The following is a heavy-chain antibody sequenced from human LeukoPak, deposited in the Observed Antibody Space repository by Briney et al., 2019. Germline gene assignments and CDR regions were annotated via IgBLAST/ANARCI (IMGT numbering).Heavy chain of an antibody. CDR2: IFSGGTT. CDR1: GFTVSSNY. Sequence: PGGSLRLSCAASGFTVSSNYMSWVRQAPGKGLEWVSVIFSGGTTYYADSVKGRFTISRDNPKTTLFLQMNSLKAEDTAVYYCATGGRSGVALEQWGQGTLVTVSS. J-gene: IGHJ4*02. D-gene: IGHD1/OR15-1a*01. CDR3: ATGGRSGVALEQ. V-gene: IGHV3-53*01.